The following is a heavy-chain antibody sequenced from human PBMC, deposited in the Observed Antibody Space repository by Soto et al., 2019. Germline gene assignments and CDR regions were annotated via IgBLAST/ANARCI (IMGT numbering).Heavy chain of an antibody. CDR3: ARGMTLSYYFDY. D-gene: IGHD2-21*02. V-gene: IGHV4-31*03. J-gene: IGHJ4*02. Sequence: PSETLSLTCTVSGGSISSGGYYWSWIRQHPGKGLEWIGYIYYSGSTYYSPSLKSRVTISVDTSKNQFSLKLSSVTAADTAVYYCARGMTLSYYFDYWGQGTLVTVS. CDR1: GGSISSGGYY. CDR2: IYYSGST.